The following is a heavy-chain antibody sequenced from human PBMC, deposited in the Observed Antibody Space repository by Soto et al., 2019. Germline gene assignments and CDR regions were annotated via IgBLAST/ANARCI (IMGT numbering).Heavy chain of an antibody. CDR1: GYTFTSYG. J-gene: IGHJ3*02. CDR2: ISAYNGNT. CDR3: ARERYSSGWYAQSAACDI. D-gene: IGHD6-19*01. V-gene: IGHV1-18*01. Sequence: ASWKLSCKASGYTFTSYGISWVRHAPGQGLEWMGWISAYNGNTNYAQKLQGRVTMTTDTSTSTAYMELRSLRSDDTAVYYCARERYSSGWYAQSAACDIWGQGTMVTVSS.